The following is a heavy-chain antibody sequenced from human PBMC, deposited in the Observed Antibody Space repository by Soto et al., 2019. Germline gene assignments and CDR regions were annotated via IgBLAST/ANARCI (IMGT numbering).Heavy chain of an antibody. CDR2: IKSKTDGGTT. CDR1: GFTFSNAW. Sequence: EVQLVEAGGGLVKPGGSLRLSCAASGFTFSNAWMNWVRQAPGKGLEWVGRIKSKTDGGTTDYAAPVKGRFTISRDDSKNPLYLQMNRLKTEDTAVYYCTTDKTSLRFLEWLYYYYGMDVWGQGTTVTVSS. CDR3: TTDKTSLRFLEWLYYYYGMDV. D-gene: IGHD3-3*01. J-gene: IGHJ6*02. V-gene: IGHV3-15*07.